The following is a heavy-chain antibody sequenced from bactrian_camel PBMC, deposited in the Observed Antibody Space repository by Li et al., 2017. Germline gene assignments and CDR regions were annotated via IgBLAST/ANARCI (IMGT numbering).Heavy chain of an antibody. CDR2: IDSAYGST. D-gene: IGHD2*01. J-gene: IGHJ4*01. Sequence: HVQLVESGGGSVQAGGSLNLSCVASGYSRGCMGWFRQGPGKEREGVTFIDSAYGSTTYADSAKGRFTISRDIDKNSVSLEMNSLKSEDTATYYCAARSSLPEYCSGGGFATDVRFSREFDGWGQGTQVTVS. CDR3: AARSSLPEYCSGGGFATDVRFSREFDG. V-gene: IGHV3S63*01. CDR1: GYSRGC.